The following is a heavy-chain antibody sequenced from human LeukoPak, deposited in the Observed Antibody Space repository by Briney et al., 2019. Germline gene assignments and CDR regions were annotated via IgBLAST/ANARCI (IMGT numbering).Heavy chain of an antibody. V-gene: IGHV4-59*01. J-gene: IGHJ5*02. CDR1: GGSISSYY. CDR3: AAYNRDDGTFDP. D-gene: IGHD1-1*01. Sequence: SETLSLTCTVSGGSISSYYWSWIRQPPGKGLEWIGYIYYSGSTNYNPSPKSRVTISVDTSKNQFSLKLSSVTAADTAVYYCAAYNRDDGTFDPWGQGTLVTVSS. CDR2: IYYSGST.